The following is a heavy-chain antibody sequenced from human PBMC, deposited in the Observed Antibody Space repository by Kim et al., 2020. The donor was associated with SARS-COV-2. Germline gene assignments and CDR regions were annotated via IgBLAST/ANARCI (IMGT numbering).Heavy chain of an antibody. V-gene: IGHV1-18*01. CDR2: ISAYNGNT. CDR3: ARVASRNDFWSGYYKSGGWDYYSGMDA. J-gene: IGHJ6*02. Sequence: ASVKVSCKASGYTFTSYGISWVRQAPGQGLEWMGWISAYNGNTNYAQKLQGRVTMTTDTSTSTAYMELRSLRSDDTAVYYCARVASRNDFWSGYYKSGGWDYYSGMDASGQGTTVTVSS. D-gene: IGHD3-3*01. CDR1: GYTFTSYG.